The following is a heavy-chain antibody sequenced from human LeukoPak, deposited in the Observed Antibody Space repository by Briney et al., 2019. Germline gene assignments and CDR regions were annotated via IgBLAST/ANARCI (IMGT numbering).Heavy chain of an antibody. V-gene: IGHV1-2*06. CDR3: ARGGEDIVVVPAA. CDR2: TNPNSGGT. CDR1: GYTFTGYY. J-gene: IGHJ4*02. D-gene: IGHD2-2*01. Sequence: ASVKVSCKASGYTFTGYYMHWVRQAPGQGLEWMGRTNPNSGGTNYAQKFQGRVTMTRDTSISTAYMELSRLRSDDTAVYYCARGGEDIVVVPAAWGQGTLVTVSS.